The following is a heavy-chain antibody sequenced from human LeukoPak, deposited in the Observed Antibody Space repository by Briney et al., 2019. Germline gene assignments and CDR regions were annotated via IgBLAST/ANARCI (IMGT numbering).Heavy chain of an antibody. D-gene: IGHD6-13*01. CDR1: GFTFSSYE. Sequence: GGSLRLSCAASGFTFSSYEMNWVRQAPGKGLEWVGRIKSKGDGGTTDYAAPVKGRFTMSRDDSQSTLYLQMNSLKVEDTAIYYCSTDWYDYWGQGTLVTVSS. J-gene: IGHJ4*02. CDR2: IKSKGDGGTT. CDR3: STDWYDY. V-gene: IGHV3-15*01.